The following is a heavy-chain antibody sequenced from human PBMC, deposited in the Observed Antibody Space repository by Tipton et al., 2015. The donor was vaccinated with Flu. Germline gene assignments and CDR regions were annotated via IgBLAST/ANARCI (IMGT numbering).Heavy chain of an antibody. V-gene: IGHV4-38-2*02. CDR1: GDSIGSAYY. CDR3: ARDPSLGMPEYFDS. D-gene: IGHD2-2*01. Sequence: TLSLTCSVSGDSIGSAYYWAWIRQPPGKGLEWIGNIHKTGSTYFNPSLRSRVTFSVDTSKNQFSLRLTSVTAADTAVYFCARDPSLGMPEYFDSWGQGTLVTVSS. J-gene: IGHJ4*02. CDR2: IHKTGST.